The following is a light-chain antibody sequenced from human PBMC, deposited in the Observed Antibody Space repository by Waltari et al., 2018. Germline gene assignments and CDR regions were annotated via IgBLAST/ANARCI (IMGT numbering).Light chain of an antibody. Sequence: QSALTQPASVSGSPGQVITISCTGTSSDIGRYNYVSWYQQHPGKAPKLVISVVSSRASGVLNRVSGSKAGNTASLTTSGLQAEDGAHYYCSSYTNSGNVVFGGGTKLTVL. J-gene: IGLJ2*01. CDR1: SSDIGRYNY. V-gene: IGLV2-14*01. CDR2: VVS. CDR3: SSYTNSGNVV.